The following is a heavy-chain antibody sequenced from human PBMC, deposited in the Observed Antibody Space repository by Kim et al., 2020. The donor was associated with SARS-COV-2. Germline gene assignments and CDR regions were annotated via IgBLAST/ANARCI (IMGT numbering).Heavy chain of an antibody. Sequence: TYYNPALNSRVTISVDPSKNQFSLNLSSVTAADTAVYYCARRFTINWFDPWGQGTLVTVSS. CDR3: ARRFTINWFDP. D-gene: IGHD2-2*01. CDR2: T. J-gene: IGHJ5*02. V-gene: IGHV4-39*01.